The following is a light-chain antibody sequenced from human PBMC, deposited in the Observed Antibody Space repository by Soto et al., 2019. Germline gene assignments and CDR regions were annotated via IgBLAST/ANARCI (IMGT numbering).Light chain of an antibody. J-gene: IGKJ2*01. CDR1: QSNSSE. CDR2: GAS. V-gene: IGKV3-15*01. Sequence: EIVMTQSPATLSVSPGETATLSCRASQSNSSELAWYQQKPGQTPRLLIYGASTRATGVPARFTGSGSGSDFTLTISGLQSDDFAVYYCQQGHYYPLPFGQGTRLEI. CDR3: QQGHYYPLP.